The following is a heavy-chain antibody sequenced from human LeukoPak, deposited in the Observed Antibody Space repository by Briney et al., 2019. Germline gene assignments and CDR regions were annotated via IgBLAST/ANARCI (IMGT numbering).Heavy chain of an antibody. D-gene: IGHD5-24*01. J-gene: IGHJ2*01. V-gene: IGHV3-64*01. CDR1: GFAFSTYA. Sequence: GGSLRLSCAASGFAFSTYAMHWVRQAPGKGLEYVSAINNNGGNTYYASSVKDRFTIARDNSKNTLYLQMGSLRLEDMADYYCARARRDGYNLFDLWGRGTLVTVSA. CDR2: INNNGGNT. CDR3: ARARRDGYNLFDL.